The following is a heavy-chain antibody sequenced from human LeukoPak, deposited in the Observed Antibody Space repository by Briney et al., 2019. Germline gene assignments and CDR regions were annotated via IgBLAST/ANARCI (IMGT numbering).Heavy chain of an antibody. CDR2: MSHNRGT. D-gene: IGHD3-10*01. V-gene: IGHV4-38-2*01. CDR3: ASYYASGVSAYNYYGMDV. J-gene: IGHJ6*04. Sequence: PSETLSLTCAVSGHSISTGYYWGWIRQPPGKGLEWIGSMSHNRGTYYNLSVKSRVTISMDTSKNQISLRLTSVTAADTAVYYCASYYASGVSAYNYYGMDVWGKGTTVTVSS. CDR1: GHSISTGYY.